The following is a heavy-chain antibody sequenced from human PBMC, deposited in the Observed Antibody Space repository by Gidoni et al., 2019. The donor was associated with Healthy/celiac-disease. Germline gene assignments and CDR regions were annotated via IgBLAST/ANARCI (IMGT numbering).Heavy chain of an antibody. CDR2: INHSGST. V-gene: IGHV4-34*01. CDR1: GGSFSGYY. Sequence: QVQLQQWGAGLLKPSETLSLTCAVYGGSFSGYYWRWIRQPPGKGLEWIGEINHSGSTNYNPSLKSRVTISVDTSKNQFSLKLSSVTAADTAVYYCARDSVYYGSGRYRLFDYWGQGTLVTVSS. CDR3: ARDSVYYGSGRYRLFDY. J-gene: IGHJ4*02. D-gene: IGHD3-10*01.